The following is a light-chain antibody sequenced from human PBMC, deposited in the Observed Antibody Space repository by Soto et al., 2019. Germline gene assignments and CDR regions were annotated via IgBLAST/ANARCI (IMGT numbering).Light chain of an antibody. CDR1: SSDVGGYNY. J-gene: IGLJ2*01. CDR3: SSYTSSSLVV. Sequence: QSVLTQPASVSGSPGQSITISCTGTSSDVGGYNYVSWNQQHPGKAPKLMIYDVSNRPSGVSNRFSGSKSGNTASLTISGLQAEDEADYYCSSYTSSSLVVFGGGTKLTVL. V-gene: IGLV2-14*01. CDR2: DVS.